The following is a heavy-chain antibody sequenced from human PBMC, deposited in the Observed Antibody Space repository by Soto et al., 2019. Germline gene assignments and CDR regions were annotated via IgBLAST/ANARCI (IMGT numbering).Heavy chain of an antibody. CDR3: ASDLDEVNGMDV. CDR2: ISYDGSNK. J-gene: IGHJ6*02. Sequence: QVQLVESGGGVVQPGRSLRLSCAASGFTFSSYAMHWVRQAPGKGLEWVAVISYDGSNKYYADSVKGRFTISRDNSKNTLYLQMNSLRAEDTAVYYCASDLDEVNGMDVWGQGTTVTVSS. D-gene: IGHD3-10*01. CDR1: GFTFSSYA. V-gene: IGHV3-30-3*01.